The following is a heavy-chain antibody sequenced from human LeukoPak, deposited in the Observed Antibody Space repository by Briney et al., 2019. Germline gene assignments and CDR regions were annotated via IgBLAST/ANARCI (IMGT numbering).Heavy chain of an antibody. CDR2: IYYTWSAYYTGSA. J-gene: IGHJ4*02. D-gene: IGHD1-14*01. CDR3: TRQIPDLAIDD. Sequence: SETLSLTCTVSGGSISSSNYYWGWIRQAPGKGLEWIGNIYYTWSAYYTGSAYYNPSLKSRVTISVDTSKNQFSLKVTSVTASDTAVYYCTRQIPDLAIDDWGQGTLVTVSS. CDR1: GGSISSSNYY. V-gene: IGHV4-39*01.